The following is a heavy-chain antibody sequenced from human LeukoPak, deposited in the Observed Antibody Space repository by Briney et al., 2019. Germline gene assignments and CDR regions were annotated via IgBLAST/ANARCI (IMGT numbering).Heavy chain of an antibody. J-gene: IGHJ4*02. CDR2: VYNTGTT. D-gene: IGHD6-13*01. Sequence: PSETLSLTCTVSGDSISSSNYYWSWIRQPPGKGLEWIGYVYNTGTTNYNPSLKGRVTMSVDMSKNQFSLKLRSVTAADTAVYYCARKRSVGSNWYPFDYWGQGTLVTVSS. V-gene: IGHV4-61*01. CDR3: ARKRSVGSNWYPFDY. CDR1: GDSISSSNYY.